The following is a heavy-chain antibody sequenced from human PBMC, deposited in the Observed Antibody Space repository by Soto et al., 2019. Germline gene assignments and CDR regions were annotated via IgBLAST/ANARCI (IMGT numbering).Heavy chain of an antibody. D-gene: IGHD5-18*01. V-gene: IGHV4-34*01. CDR3: ARGQRNTAMLLSQYYYYGMDV. CDR2: INRSRST. J-gene: IGHJ6*04. Sequence: PSETLSLTCAVYGGSFSGYYRSWIRQPPGKGLEWMGEINRSRSTNHNASVKSRVTISVPTSKNQSSLTLNSVTAADTAVYYCARGQRNTAMLLSQYYYYGMDVWGKGTTVTVS. CDR1: GGSFSGYY.